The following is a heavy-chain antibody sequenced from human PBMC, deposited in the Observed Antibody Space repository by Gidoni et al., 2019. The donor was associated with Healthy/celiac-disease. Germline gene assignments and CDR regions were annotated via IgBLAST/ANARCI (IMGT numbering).Heavy chain of an antibody. D-gene: IGHD3-10*01. V-gene: IGHV1-69*06. CDR3: AREAGRGGYYYGMDV. CDR1: GGTFSSYA. J-gene: IGHJ6*04. Sequence: QVQLVQSGAEVKKPGSSVKVSCQASGGTFSSYAISWVRQAPGQGLEWRGGIIPIFGTANYAQKFQGRVTITADKSTSTAYMELSSLRSEDTAVYYCAREAGRGGYYYGMDVWGKGTTVTVSS. CDR2: IIPIFGTA.